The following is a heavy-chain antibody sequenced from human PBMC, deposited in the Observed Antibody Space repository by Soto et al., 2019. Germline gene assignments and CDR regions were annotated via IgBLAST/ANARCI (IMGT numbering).Heavy chain of an antibody. J-gene: IGHJ5*02. V-gene: IGHV1-46*01. CDR3: ARSSGGNFGIIIEGTNWFAP. CDR2: INPHGGST. D-gene: IGHD1-26*01. Sequence: ASVKVSCKAPRDTFTSYYISWVRQAPGQGLXWMGVINPHGGSTAYAQKFKGRVTLTRDTSASTVYMEVSSLTSEDTAMYYCARSSGGNFGIIIEGTNWFAPWGKGTLVTVSS. CDR1: RDTFTSYY.